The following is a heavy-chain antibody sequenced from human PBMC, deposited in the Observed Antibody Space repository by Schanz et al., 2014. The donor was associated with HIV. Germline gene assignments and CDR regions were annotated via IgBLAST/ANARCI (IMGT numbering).Heavy chain of an antibody. J-gene: IGHJ4*02. CDR2: ISGSGGVT. CDR1: GFTFSTYG. CDR3: ARGNDFFGGVPDY. D-gene: IGHD3-16*01. Sequence: EVQLVESGGGVVQPGRSLRLSCAASGFTFSTYGMHWARQGPGKGLEWVSSISGSGGVTYYADSVKDRFTISRDSSKNTVYLEMNSLRAEDTAVYYCARGNDFFGGVPDYWGQGALVTVSS. V-gene: IGHV3-23*04.